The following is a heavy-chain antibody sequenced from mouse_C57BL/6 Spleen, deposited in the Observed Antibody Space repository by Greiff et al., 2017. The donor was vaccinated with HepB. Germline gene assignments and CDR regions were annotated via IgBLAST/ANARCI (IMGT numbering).Heavy chain of an antibody. V-gene: IGHV5-12*01. CDR3: ARQAITRYFDV. Sequence: EVKLVESGGGLVQPGGSLKLSCAASGFTFSDYYMYWVRQTPEKRLEWVAYISNGGGSTYYPDTVKGRFTISRDNAKNTLYLQRSRLKSEDTAMYYCARQAITRYFDVWGTGTTVTVSS. CDR2: ISNGGGST. CDR1: GFTFSDYY. D-gene: IGHD1-3*01. J-gene: IGHJ1*03.